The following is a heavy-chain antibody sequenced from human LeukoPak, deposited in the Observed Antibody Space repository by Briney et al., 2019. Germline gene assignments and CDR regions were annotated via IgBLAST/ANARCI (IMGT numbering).Heavy chain of an antibody. CDR1: GFTFSSYA. J-gene: IGHJ4*02. D-gene: IGHD2-15*01. Sequence: GGSLRLSCAASGFTFSSYAMHWVRQAPGKGLEWVAVISYDGSNKYYADSVKGRFTISRDNSKNTLYLQMNSLRAEDTAVYCCARDGLGYCSGGSCFEVHYFDYWGQGTLVTVSS. V-gene: IGHV3-30*04. CDR2: ISYDGSNK. CDR3: ARDGLGYCSGGSCFEVHYFDY.